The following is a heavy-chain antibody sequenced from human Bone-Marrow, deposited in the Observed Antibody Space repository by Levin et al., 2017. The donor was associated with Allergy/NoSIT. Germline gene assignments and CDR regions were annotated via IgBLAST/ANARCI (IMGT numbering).Heavy chain of an antibody. V-gene: IGHV1-18*01. CDR2: ISVYNGDT. Sequence: GESLKISCRASGYTFTSFGISWVRQAPGQGLEWMGGISVYNGDTKYAENFQGRVTMTTDTSTTTAYMERRSLSADDTAIYYCAGDHSPFTLVQGISGYYYYLDVWGKGTTVTVSS. D-gene: IGHD3-10*01. J-gene: IGHJ6*03. CDR3: AGDHSPFTLVQGISGYYYYLDV. CDR1: GYTFTSFG.